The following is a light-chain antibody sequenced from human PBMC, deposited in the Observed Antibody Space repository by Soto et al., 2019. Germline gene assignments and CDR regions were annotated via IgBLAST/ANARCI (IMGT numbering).Light chain of an antibody. CDR2: GAS. J-gene: IGKJ1*01. Sequence: EIVFTQSPGTRSLSPGERVTLSCRASQSVNSSYLAWYQHKPGQAPRLLIYGASTRATGIPDRFSGSGSGTDFTLTIARLEPGDFAVYYCQQYGNSPQTFGQGTKV. CDR3: QQYGNSPQT. V-gene: IGKV3-20*01. CDR1: QSVNSSY.